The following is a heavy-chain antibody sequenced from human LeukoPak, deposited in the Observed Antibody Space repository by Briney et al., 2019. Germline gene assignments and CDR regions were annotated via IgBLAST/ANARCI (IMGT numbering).Heavy chain of an antibody. CDR2: IYPADSDT. Sequence: GESLKISCQISGYIFTTYWIAWVRQMPGKGLEWMGVIYPADSDTKYSPSFQGQVTFSVDKSISTAYLQWNSLKASDTAIYYCARRPAFNFDYWGQGTLVTVSS. V-gene: IGHV5-51*01. CDR3: ARRPAFNFDY. CDR1: GYIFTTYW. J-gene: IGHJ4*02. D-gene: IGHD6-6*01.